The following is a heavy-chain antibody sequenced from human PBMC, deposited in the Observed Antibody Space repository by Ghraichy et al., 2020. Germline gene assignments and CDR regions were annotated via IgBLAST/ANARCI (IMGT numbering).Heavy chain of an antibody. D-gene: IGHD6-13*01. CDR3: AKDHIAAAVHYYYMDV. CDR1: GFTFSSYA. Sequence: GGSLRLSCAASGFTFSSYAMSWVRQAPGKGLEWVSAISGSGGSTYYADSVKGRFTISRDNSKNTLYLQMNSLRAEDTAVYYCAKDHIAAAVHYYYMDVWGKGTTVTVSS. CDR2: ISGSGGST. V-gene: IGHV3-23*01. J-gene: IGHJ6*03.